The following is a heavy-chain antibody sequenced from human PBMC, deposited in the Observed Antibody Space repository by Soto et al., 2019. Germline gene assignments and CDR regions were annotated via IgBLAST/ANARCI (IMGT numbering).Heavy chain of an antibody. V-gene: IGHV1-18*01. J-gene: IGHJ3*01. CDR2: ISAFNGNT. Sequence: ASVQVSCKASGFLFSDYVFNWLRQAPGQGLEWMGWISAFNGNTETAQGLQDRVTMTTDSSTTTAHMDLTNLTTDDTAIYYCARSYYLADAFDVWGQGTMVTVSS. CDR1: GFLFSDYV. D-gene: IGHD3-16*01. CDR3: ARSYYLADAFDV.